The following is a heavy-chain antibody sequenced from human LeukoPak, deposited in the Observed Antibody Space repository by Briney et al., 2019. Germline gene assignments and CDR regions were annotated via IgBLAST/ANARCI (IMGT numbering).Heavy chain of an antibody. D-gene: IGHD3-10*01. CDR2: ITTGGSST. CDR3: ARDRGGHYNTMVPFDY. J-gene: IGHJ4*02. CDR1: GFTFSAYA. V-gene: IGHV3-48*01. Sequence: GGSLRLSCAASGFTFSAYAMAWVRQAPGKGLECVSHITTGGSSTFHADSVKGRLTISRDNSKNTLYLQMNSLRAEDTAVYYCARDRGGHYNTMVPFDYWGQGTLVTVSS.